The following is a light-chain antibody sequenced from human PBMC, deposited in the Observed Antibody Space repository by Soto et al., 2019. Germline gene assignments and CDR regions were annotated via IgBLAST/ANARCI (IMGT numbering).Light chain of an antibody. J-gene: IGKJ5*01. CDR1: QGISNY. V-gene: IGKV1-27*01. CDR3: QQYNSYIT. Sequence: DIPMTQSPSSLSASVGGIVTISCRASQGISNYLAWYEQKPGKVPKILIYAASTLQSGVPSRFSGSGSGTEFTLTISSLHPDDFATYYCQQYNSYITFGQGTRLEIK. CDR2: AAS.